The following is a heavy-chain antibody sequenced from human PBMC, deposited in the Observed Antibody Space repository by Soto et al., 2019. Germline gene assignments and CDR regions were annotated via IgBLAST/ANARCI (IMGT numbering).Heavy chain of an antibody. D-gene: IGHD1-26*01. CDR1: GYTFTNYG. CDR3: ARWRGGVGTNNARCDY. V-gene: IGHV1-18*04. J-gene: IGHJ4*02. CDR2: ISAYNGHT. Sequence: QVQLVQSGAEVKKPGASVKVSCRSSGYTFTNYGINWVRQAPGQGLEWMGWISAYNGHTNYAQMLQGRVTMTTDTSPSIAYMELRSLRSGDTAVYYCARWRGGVGTNNARCDYWGQGNLVTVSS.